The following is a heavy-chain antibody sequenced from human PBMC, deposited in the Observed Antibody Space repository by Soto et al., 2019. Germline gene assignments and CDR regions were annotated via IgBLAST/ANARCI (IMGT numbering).Heavy chain of an antibody. Sequence: SETLSLTCAVYGGSFSGYYWSWIRQPPGKGLEWIGEINHSGSTNYNPSLKSRVTISVDTSKNQFSLKLSSVTAADTAVYYCARVLGTRDHDAFDIWGQGTMVTVSS. CDR2: INHSGST. CDR1: GGSFSGYY. CDR3: ARVLGTRDHDAFDI. J-gene: IGHJ3*02. D-gene: IGHD1-1*01. V-gene: IGHV4-34*01.